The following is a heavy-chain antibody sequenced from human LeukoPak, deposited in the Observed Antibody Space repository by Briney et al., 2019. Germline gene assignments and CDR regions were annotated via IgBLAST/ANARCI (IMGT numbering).Heavy chain of an antibody. CDR1: GFTFSSYW. J-gene: IGHJ6*03. CDR3: ARDSLVISIYYYYFMDV. CDR2: IKEDGSEK. Sequence: GGSLRLSCAASGFTFSSYWMSWVRQAPGKGLEWVANIKEDGSEKYYVDSVKGRFTISRDNAKNSLYLQMNSLRAEDTAVYYCARDSLVISIYYYYFMDVWGEGTTVTVSS. D-gene: IGHD2-21*01. V-gene: IGHV3-7*01.